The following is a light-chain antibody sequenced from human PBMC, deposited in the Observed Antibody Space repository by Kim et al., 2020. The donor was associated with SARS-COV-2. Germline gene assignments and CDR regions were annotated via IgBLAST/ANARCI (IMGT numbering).Light chain of an antibody. J-gene: IGLJ1*01. V-gene: IGLV2-14*03. CDR3: SSYTSSTTYV. CDR2: DVS. CDR1: NSAVGGYNH. Sequence: GQSITISCTGTNSAVGGYNHVSWYQQHPGKAPKLMVYDVSQRPSGVSNRFSGSKSGNTASLTISGLQAEDEADYYCSSYTSSTTYVFGSGTKVTVL.